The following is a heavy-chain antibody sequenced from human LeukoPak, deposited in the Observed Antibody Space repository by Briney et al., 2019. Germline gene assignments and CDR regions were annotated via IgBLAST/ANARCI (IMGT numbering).Heavy chain of an antibody. V-gene: IGHV4-39*01. CDR3: ASKPSSSRAFSPYYYYYYMDV. CDR2: IYYSGST. CDR1: GGSISSSSYY. Sequence: SETLSLTCTVSGGSISSSSYYWGWIRQPPGKGLEWIGSIYYSGSTYYNPSLKSRVTISVDTSKNQFSLKLSSVTAADTAVYYCASKPSSSRAFSPYYYYYYMDVWGKGTTVTVSS. J-gene: IGHJ6*03. D-gene: IGHD6-6*01.